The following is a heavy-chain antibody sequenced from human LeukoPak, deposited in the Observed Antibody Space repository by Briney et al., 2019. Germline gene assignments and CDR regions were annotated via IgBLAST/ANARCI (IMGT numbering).Heavy chain of an antibody. D-gene: IGHD3-22*01. Sequence: PEGSLRLSCAASGFTFSSYGMHWVRQAPGKGLEWVAFIRYDGSNKYYADSVKGRFTISRDNSKNTLYLQMNSLRAEDTAVYYCAKGGVRTAHYDSSGYYSPLDYWGQGTLVTVSS. V-gene: IGHV3-30*02. CDR2: IRYDGSNK. J-gene: IGHJ4*02. CDR3: AKGGVRTAHYDSSGYYSPLDY. CDR1: GFTFSSYG.